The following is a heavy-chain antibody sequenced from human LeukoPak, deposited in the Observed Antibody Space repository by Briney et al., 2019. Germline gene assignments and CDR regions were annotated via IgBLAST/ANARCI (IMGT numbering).Heavy chain of an antibody. D-gene: IGHD2-21*01. CDR2: ISAYNGNT. J-gene: IGHJ4*02. Sequence: ASVKVSCKASGYTFTSYGISWVRQAPGQGLEWMGWISAYNGNTNYAQKLQGRVTMTTDTSTSTAYMELRSLRSDDTAVYYCARDRRVVVIAIHYFDYWGQGTLVTVSS. CDR1: GYTFTSYG. V-gene: IGHV1-18*01. CDR3: ARDRRVVVIAIHYFDY.